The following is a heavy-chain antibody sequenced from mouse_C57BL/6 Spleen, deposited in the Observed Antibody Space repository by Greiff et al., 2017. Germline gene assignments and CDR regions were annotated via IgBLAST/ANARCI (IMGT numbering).Heavy chain of an antibody. CDR2: INPSSGYT. CDR3: ARGDTTVVATWDYAMDY. J-gene: IGHJ4*01. D-gene: IGHD1-1*01. CDR1: GYTFTSYT. Sequence: QVQLQQSGAELARPGASVKMSCKASGYTFTSYTMHWVKQRPGQGLEWIGYINPSSGYTKYNQKFKDKATLTADKSSSTAYMQLSSLTSEDSAVYYCARGDTTVVATWDYAMDYWGQGTSVTVSS. V-gene: IGHV1-4*01.